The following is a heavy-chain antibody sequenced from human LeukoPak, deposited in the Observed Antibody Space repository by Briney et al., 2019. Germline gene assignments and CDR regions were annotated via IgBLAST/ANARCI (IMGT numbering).Heavy chain of an antibody. Sequence: PGGSLRLSCAASGFTFSSYSMNWVRQAPGKGLEWISYISSSSSTIYYTDSVKGRFTISRDNAKNSLYLQMNSLRAEDTAVYYCATRDWLDYWGQGTLVTVSS. J-gene: IGHJ4*02. CDR1: GFTFSSYS. D-gene: IGHD3/OR15-3a*01. CDR3: ATRDWLDY. CDR2: ISSSSSTI. V-gene: IGHV3-48*01.